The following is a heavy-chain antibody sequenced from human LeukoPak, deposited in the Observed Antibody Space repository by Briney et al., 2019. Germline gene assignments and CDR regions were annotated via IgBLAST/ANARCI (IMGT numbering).Heavy chain of an antibody. Sequence: PGGSLRLSCAASGFTFSSYAMHWVRQAPGKGLEWVGVISYDGSNKYYADSVKGRFTIYRDNSKNTLYLQMNSLRAEDTAVYYCARGASLPAAGHFDYWGQGSLVTVSS. CDR2: ISYDGSNK. CDR3: ARGASLPAAGHFDY. CDR1: GFTFSSYA. J-gene: IGHJ4*02. D-gene: IGHD6-25*01. V-gene: IGHV3-30-3*01.